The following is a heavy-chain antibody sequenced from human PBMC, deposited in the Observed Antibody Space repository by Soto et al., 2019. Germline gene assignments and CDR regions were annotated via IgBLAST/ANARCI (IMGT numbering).Heavy chain of an antibody. Sequence: QVQLVQSGAEVKKPGASVKVSCKASGYTFTSYDINWVRQATGQGLEWMGWMNPNSGNKGDAQKFHGRVTMTRNMSISTAYMELSSLRADDTAVYYCARGSLLYSSGWWSDDYWGQGTLVTVSS. CDR3: ARGSLLYSSGWWSDDY. J-gene: IGHJ4*02. CDR2: MNPNSGNK. D-gene: IGHD6-19*01. V-gene: IGHV1-8*01. CDR1: GYTFTSYD.